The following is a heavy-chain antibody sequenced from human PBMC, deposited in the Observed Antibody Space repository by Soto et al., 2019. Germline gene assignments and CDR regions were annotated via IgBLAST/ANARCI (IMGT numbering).Heavy chain of an antibody. V-gene: IGHV4-61*01. Sequence: QVQLQESGPGLVKPSETLSLTCTVSGGSVSSGSYYWSWIRQPPGKGLEWIGYIYYSGSTNYNPSLKSRVTISVDTSKNQFSLKLSSVTAADTAVYYCARGGGYGDGYNNFDYWGQGTLVTVPS. CDR1: GGSVSSGSYY. J-gene: IGHJ4*02. CDR3: ARGGGYGDGYNNFDY. D-gene: IGHD5-12*01. CDR2: IYYSGST.